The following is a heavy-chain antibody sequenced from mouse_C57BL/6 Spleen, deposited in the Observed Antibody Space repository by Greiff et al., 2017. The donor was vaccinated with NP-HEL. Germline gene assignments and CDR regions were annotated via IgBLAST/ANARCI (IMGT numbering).Heavy chain of an antibody. Sequence: VQLKESGPELVKPGASVKISCKASGYAFSSSWMNWVKQRPGKGLEWIGRIYPGDGDTNYNGKFKGKATLTADKSSSTAYMQLSSLTSEDSAVYFCARAYSNYGGGFDYWGQGTTLTVSS. J-gene: IGHJ2*01. CDR1: GYAFSSSW. V-gene: IGHV1-82*01. CDR3: ARAYSNYGGGFDY. D-gene: IGHD2-5*01. CDR2: IYPGDGDT.